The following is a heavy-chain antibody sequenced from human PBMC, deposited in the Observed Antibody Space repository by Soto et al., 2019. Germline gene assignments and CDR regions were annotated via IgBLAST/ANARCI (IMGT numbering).Heavy chain of an antibody. CDR1: GFSLSTSGVG. CDR3: AHRRRVRGLSPLYYLMGV. D-gene: IGHD3-10*01. CDR2: IYWDDEK. J-gene: IGHJ6*02. V-gene: IGHV2-5*02. Sequence: QITLKESGPTLVKPTQTLTLTCTFSGFSLSTSGVGVGWIRQPPGKALEWLAVIYWDDEKHYSPSLKTRLTVTKDTSKNRVVLTMTNVDPVDTATYYCAHRRRVRGLSPLYYLMGVWGQGTTVTVSS.